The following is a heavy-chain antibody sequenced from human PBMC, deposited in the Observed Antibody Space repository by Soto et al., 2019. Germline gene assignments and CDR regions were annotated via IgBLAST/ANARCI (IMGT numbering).Heavy chain of an antibody. D-gene: IGHD3-10*01. CDR3: ARGLLWFGELPLDY. V-gene: IGHV4-34*01. J-gene: IGHJ4*02. Sequence: SETLSLTCAVYGGSFSGYYWSWIRQPPGKGLEWIGEINHSGSTNYNPSLKSRVTISVDTSKNQFSLKLSSVTAADTAVYYCARGLLWFGELPLDYWGQGTLVTVSS. CDR2: INHSGST. CDR1: GGSFSGYY.